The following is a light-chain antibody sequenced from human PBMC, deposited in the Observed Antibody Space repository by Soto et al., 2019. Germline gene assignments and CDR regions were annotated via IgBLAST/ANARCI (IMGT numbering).Light chain of an antibody. CDR3: QQRSSWPLT. CDR2: DAS. Sequence: EIVLTQSPSTLSSSPGERATLSCRASQSVGSQLAWYQQKPGKAPRLLINDASTWPTGIPARFSGSGSGTDFTLTISSLDPEDFAVYYCQQRSSWPLTFGGGTKVEIK. V-gene: IGKV3-11*01. J-gene: IGKJ4*01. CDR1: QSVGSQ.